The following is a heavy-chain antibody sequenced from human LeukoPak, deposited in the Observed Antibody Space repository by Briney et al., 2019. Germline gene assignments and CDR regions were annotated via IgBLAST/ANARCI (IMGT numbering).Heavy chain of an antibody. V-gene: IGHV3-15*01. D-gene: IGHD2-15*01. J-gene: IGHJ6*03. CDR3: THPTYCSGGSCYSSYYYMDV. Sequence: PGGSLRLSCAAAGFTFSNAWMSWVRQAPGKGLEWVGRIKSKTDVGTTDYAAPVKGRFTISRDDSKNTLYLQMNSLKTEDTAVYYCTHPTYCSGGSCYSSYYYMDVWGKGTTVTVSS. CDR2: IKSKTDVGTT. CDR1: GFTFSNAW.